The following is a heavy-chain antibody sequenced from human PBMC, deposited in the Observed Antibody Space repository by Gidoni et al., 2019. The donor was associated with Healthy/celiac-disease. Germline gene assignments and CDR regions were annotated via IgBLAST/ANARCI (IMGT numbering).Heavy chain of an antibody. Sequence: QVQLVQSGAEVKKPGASVKVSCKASGYTFTSYYMHWVRQAPGQGLEWMGIINPSGGSTSYDQKCKGRVTMTRDTSTSTVYMRLSSLRSEDTAVYYCARERQGVGATTFEADYWGQGTLVTVSS. CDR2: INPSGGST. D-gene: IGHD1-26*01. CDR1: GYTFTSYY. CDR3: ARERQGVGATTFEADY. J-gene: IGHJ4*02. V-gene: IGHV1-46*01.